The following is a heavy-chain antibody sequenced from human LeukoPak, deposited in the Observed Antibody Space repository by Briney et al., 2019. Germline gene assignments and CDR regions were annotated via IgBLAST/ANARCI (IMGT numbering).Heavy chain of an antibody. V-gene: IGHV3-74*01. CDR3: TRDLMDYDVSTGLHHYYMDV. Sequence: GGSLRLSWVASGFTFSSYWMHWVRQDPRKGLVWVSRISGDGRNINYADSVRGRFTISRNNAKNTLYLQMNTLRVEDTAVYYCTRDLMDYDVSTGLHHYYMDVWGQGTTVTVSS. CDR1: GFTFSSYW. D-gene: IGHD3-9*01. J-gene: IGHJ6*02. CDR2: ISGDGRNI.